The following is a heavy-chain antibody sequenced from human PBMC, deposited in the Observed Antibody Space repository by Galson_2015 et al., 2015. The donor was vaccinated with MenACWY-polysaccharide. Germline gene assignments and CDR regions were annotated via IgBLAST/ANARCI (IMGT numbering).Heavy chain of an antibody. Sequence: SVKVSCKVSGYTPTELSMHWVRQAPGKGLEWMGGFDPEDGETIYAQKFQGRVTMTEDTSTDTAYMELSSLRSEDTAVYYCATDQGYYYDSSGYPTTWGQGTLVTVSS. J-gene: IGHJ5*02. D-gene: IGHD3-22*01. CDR2: FDPEDGET. CDR1: GYTPTELS. CDR3: ATDQGYYYDSSGYPTT. V-gene: IGHV1-24*01.